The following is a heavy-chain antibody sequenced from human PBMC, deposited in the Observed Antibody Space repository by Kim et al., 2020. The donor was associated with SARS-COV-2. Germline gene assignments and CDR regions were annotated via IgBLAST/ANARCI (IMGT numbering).Heavy chain of an antibody. V-gene: IGHV4-4*02. CDR1: GGSISSSNW. Sequence: SETLSLTCAVSGGSISSSNWWSWVRQPPVKGREWIGEIYYSGSTNYNPSLKRRVTISVDKSKNQFSLNLSSGTAADTAVYYCARVTTIVRGVIMGYYFD. J-gene: IGHJ4*01. D-gene: IGHD3-10*01. CDR3: ARVTTIVRGVIMGYYFD. CDR2: IYYSGST.